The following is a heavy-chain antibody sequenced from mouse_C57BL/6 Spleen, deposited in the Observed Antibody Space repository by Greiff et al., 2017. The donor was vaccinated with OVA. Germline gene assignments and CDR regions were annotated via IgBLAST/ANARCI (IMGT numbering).Heavy chain of an antibody. CDR2: IYPGNSDT. J-gene: IGHJ3*01. Sequence: VQLKESGTVLARPGASVKMSCKTSGYTFTSYWMHWVKQRPGQCLEWIGAIYPGNSDTSYNQKFKGKANLTAGTSARTAYMELSSLTKEDSAVYYCTRSNYDYDFAYWGQGTLVTVSA. CDR3: TRSNYDYDFAY. V-gene: IGHV1-5*01. D-gene: IGHD2-4*01. CDR1: GYTFTSYW.